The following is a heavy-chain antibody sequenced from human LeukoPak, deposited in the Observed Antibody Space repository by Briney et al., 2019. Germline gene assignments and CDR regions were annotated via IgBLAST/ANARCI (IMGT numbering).Heavy chain of an antibody. Sequence: GESLKISCMSSGYSFTSYWIGWVRQMPGKGLEWMGIIYPNDSDTKYSPSFQGQVTISVDKSITTAYLQWSSLKASDTAMYYCARQSIYYYGMDVWGQGTTVTVSS. J-gene: IGHJ6*02. CDR3: ARQSIYYYGMDV. D-gene: IGHD3-10*01. CDR2: IYPNDSDT. V-gene: IGHV5-51*01. CDR1: GYSFTSYW.